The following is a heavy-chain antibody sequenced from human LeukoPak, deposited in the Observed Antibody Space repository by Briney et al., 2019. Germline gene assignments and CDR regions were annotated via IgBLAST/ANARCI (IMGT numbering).Heavy chain of an antibody. J-gene: IGHJ5*02. CDR3: AREEFCGGGSCDNWFAP. CDR1: GGSISSGGYS. CDR2: IYHSGST. Sequence: ASETLSLTCAVSGGSISSGGYSWSWIRQPPGKGLEWIGYIYHSGSTYYNPSLKSRVTISVDRSKNQFSLNLSSVTAADTAVYYCAREEFCGGGSCDNWFAPGGQEPVVTVSS. D-gene: IGHD2-15*01. V-gene: IGHV4-30-2*01.